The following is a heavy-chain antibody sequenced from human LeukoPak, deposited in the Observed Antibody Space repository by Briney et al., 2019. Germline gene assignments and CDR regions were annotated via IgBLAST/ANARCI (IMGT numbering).Heavy chain of an antibody. CDR1: GFTFSSYA. CDR3: AKDPFGYDSTPDY. CDR2: ISGSGGST. V-gene: IGHV3-23*01. Sequence: HPGGSLRLSCAASGFTFSSYAMSWVRQAPGKGLEWVSAISGSGGSTYYADSVKGRFTISRDNSKNTLYLQMNSLRAEDTAVYYCAKDPFGYDSTPDYWGQGTLVTVSS. J-gene: IGHJ4*02. D-gene: IGHD3-22*01.